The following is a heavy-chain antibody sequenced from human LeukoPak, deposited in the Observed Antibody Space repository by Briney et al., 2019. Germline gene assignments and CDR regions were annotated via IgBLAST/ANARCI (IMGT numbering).Heavy chain of an antibody. CDR1: GFTFSSYW. CDR2: IKQDGSEK. V-gene: IGHV3-7*01. D-gene: IGHD6-19*01. J-gene: IGHJ6*03. Sequence: GGSLRLSCAASGFTFSSYWMSWVHQAPGKGLEWVANIKQDGSEKYYVDSVKGRFTISRDNAKNSLYLQMNSLRAEDTAVYYCARDQYSSGWYNYYYMDVWGKGTTVTISS. CDR3: ARDQYSSGWYNYYYMDV.